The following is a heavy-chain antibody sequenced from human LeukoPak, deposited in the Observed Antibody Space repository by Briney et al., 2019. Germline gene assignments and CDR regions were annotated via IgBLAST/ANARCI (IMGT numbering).Heavy chain of an antibody. V-gene: IGHV1-18*01. CDR3: ARDSDVVVAADFDY. D-gene: IGHD2-15*01. CDR1: GYTFTSYG. J-gene: IGHJ4*02. Sequence: ASVNVSCKASGYTFTSYGISWVRQAPGQGLEWMGWISAYNGNTNYAQKLQGRVTMTTDTSTSTAYMELRSLRSDDTAVYYCARDSDVVVAADFDYWGQGTLVTVSS. CDR2: ISAYNGNT.